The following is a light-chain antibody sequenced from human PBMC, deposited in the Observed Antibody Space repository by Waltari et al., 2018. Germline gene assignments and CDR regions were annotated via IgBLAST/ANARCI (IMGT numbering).Light chain of an antibody. CDR3: QQLDTYPRT. CDR1: QGISNF. Sequence: IQLTQSPSTLSASVGDRVTITCRASQGISNFLAWYQQKPGKAPEVLIFAASTLRTGVPSRFSGRGSGTDFTLTISSLQPGDFATYFCQQLDTYPRTFGQGTKVEIK. J-gene: IGKJ1*01. CDR2: AAS. V-gene: IGKV1-9*01.